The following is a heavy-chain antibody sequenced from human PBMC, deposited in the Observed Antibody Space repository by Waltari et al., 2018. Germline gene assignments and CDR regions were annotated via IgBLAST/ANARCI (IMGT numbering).Heavy chain of an antibody. J-gene: IGHJ6*03. CDR1: GFPFTTSG. CDR3: AKCGGLLWFKESRYMDV. Sequence: QVQLVAPGGGVVQPGRSLRLPCAASGFPFTTSGLHWVRQAPGKGREWVAVISYDGSQKHYEDSLKGRFTISRDNSKKTLYLEMNSLRTEDTAVYYCAKCGGLLWFKESRYMDVWGKGTTVTVSS. CDR2: ISYDGSQK. V-gene: IGHV3-30*18. D-gene: IGHD3-10*01.